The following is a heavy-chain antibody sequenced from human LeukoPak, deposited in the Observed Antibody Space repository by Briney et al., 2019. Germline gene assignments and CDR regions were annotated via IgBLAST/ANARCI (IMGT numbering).Heavy chain of an antibody. J-gene: IGHJ4*02. CDR1: VDSISSYY. Sequence: PSETLSLTCTVSVDSISSYYWSWSRQPPGKGLEWIGYIYYSGSTNYNPSLKSPVAISVDTSKNQFSLKLSSVTAADTAVYYCARDSSRGAFDYWGQGTLVTVSS. V-gene: IGHV4-59*01. CDR3: ARDSSRGAFDY. CDR2: IYYSGST.